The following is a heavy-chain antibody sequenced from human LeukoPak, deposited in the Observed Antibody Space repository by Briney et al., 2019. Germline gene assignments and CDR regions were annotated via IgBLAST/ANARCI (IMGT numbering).Heavy chain of an antibody. Sequence: GGSLRLSCAASGFTFSSYAMSWVRQAPGKGLEWVSSISNSGGRTFYTDSVKGRFTISRDNSKITLYLQMSSLRTEDTAVYYCAKSYNGYESKPDYWGQGTLVTVSS. D-gene: IGHD5-12*01. J-gene: IGHJ4*02. CDR2: ISNSGGRT. CDR3: AKSYNGYESKPDY. CDR1: GFTFSSYA. V-gene: IGHV3-23*01.